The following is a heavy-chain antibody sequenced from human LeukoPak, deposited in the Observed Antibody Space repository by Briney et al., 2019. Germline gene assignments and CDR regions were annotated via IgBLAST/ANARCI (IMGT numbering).Heavy chain of an antibody. D-gene: IGHD3-3*01. V-gene: IGHV3-48*03. CDR3: AREGLIRFRDAFDI. CDR1: GFTFRSYE. Sequence: GGSLRLSCAASGFTFRSYEMNWVRQAPGKGLEWVSYISRSGSTTYYAGSVKGRFTISRDNAKNSLYLQMNILRVEDTAVYYCAREGLIRFRDAFDIWGQGTMVTVSS. CDR2: ISRSGSTT. J-gene: IGHJ3*02.